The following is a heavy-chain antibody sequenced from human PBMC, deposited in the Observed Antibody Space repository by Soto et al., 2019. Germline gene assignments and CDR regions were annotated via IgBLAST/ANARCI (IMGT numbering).Heavy chain of an antibody. D-gene: IGHD3-10*01. Sequence: SETLSLTCTVSGGSISSGDYYWSWIRQPPGKGLEWIGYIYYSGSTYYNPSLKSRVTISVDTSKNQFSLKLSSVTAADTAVYYCARGRRNYGSGSLFDYWGQGTLVTVSS. CDR1: GGSISSGDYY. CDR3: ARGRRNYGSGSLFDY. CDR2: IYYSGST. V-gene: IGHV4-30-4*01. J-gene: IGHJ4*02.